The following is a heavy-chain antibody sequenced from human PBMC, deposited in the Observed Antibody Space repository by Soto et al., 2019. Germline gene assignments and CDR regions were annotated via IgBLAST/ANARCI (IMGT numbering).Heavy chain of an antibody. D-gene: IGHD6-13*01. Sequence: GASVKVSCKASGGTFSSYAISWVRQAPGQGLEWMGGIIPIFGTANYAQKFQGRVTITADESTSTAYMELSSLRSEDTAVYYCARVARIAAAKIKDAFDIWGQGTMVTV. CDR3: ARVARIAAAKIKDAFDI. V-gene: IGHV1-69*13. J-gene: IGHJ3*02. CDR1: GGTFSSYA. CDR2: IIPIFGTA.